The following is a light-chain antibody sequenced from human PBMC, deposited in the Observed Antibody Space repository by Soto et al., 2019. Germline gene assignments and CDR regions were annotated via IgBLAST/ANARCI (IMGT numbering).Light chain of an antibody. V-gene: IGKV3-15*01. CDR3: QQYNNWPPLT. Sequence: EIVMTQSPATLSVSPGERATLSCRASQRVSSNLAWYQQKPGQAPSLLIYGASTRATGIPARFSGSGSGTEFTLTINSLQSEDFAVHYCQQYNNWPPLTFGGGTKVEIK. CDR1: QRVSSN. CDR2: GAS. J-gene: IGKJ4*01.